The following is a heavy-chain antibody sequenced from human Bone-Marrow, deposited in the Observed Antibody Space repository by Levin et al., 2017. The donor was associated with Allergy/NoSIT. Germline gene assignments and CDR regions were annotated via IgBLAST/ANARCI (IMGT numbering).Heavy chain of an antibody. CDR2: MNSYSGTT. Sequence: GGSLRLSCKASGYTFTSYDVNWVRQATGQGLEWVGWMNSYSGTTGYAQKFQGRVTMTRNTSTSTSYMELSSLRSEDTAVYYCARRYSGYDYSDYWGQGTLVTVSS. J-gene: IGHJ4*02. CDR3: ARRYSGYDYSDY. V-gene: IGHV1-8*01. D-gene: IGHD5-12*01. CDR1: GYTFTSYD.